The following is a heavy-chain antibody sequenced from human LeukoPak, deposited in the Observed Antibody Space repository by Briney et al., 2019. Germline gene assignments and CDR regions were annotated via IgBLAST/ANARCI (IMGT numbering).Heavy chain of an antibody. CDR2: IYYSGST. CDR3: ARLYTSGWVDY. CDR1: GGSISSSSYY. D-gene: IGHD6-19*01. Sequence: SETLSLTCTVSGGSISSSSYYWGWIRQPPGKGLEWIGSIYYSGSTYYNPSLKSRVTISVDTSKNQFSLKLSSVTAADTAVYYCARLYTSGWVDYWGQGTLVTVSS. V-gene: IGHV4-39*01. J-gene: IGHJ4*02.